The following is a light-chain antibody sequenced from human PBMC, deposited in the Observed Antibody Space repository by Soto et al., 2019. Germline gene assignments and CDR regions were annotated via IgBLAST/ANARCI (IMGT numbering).Light chain of an antibody. V-gene: IGKV3-11*01. J-gene: IGKJ5*01. CDR1: QSFRGL. CDR3: QQRHRWPIT. CDR2: DAY. Sequence: DIVFTQSLVTLSFSPGERATLSCRASQSFRGLLAWYQQKPGQAPRLLIYDAYNRATGIPPRFSGSGSGTDFTLTISRLEPEESAVYYCQQRHRWPITFCQGTRLEI.